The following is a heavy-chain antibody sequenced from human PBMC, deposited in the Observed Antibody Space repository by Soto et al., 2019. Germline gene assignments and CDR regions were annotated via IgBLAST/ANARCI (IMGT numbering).Heavy chain of an antibody. V-gene: IGHV4-30-4*01. J-gene: IGHJ6*02. Sequence: SETLSLTCTVSGCAISSGDYYWSWIRHPPGKGLEWIGYIYYSGSTYYNPSLKSRVTISVDTSKNQFSLKLSSVTAADTAVYYCARAGRGYSYGASYYYYGMDVWGQGTTVT. CDR1: GCAISSGDYY. D-gene: IGHD5-18*01. CDR3: ARAGRGYSYGASYYYYGMDV. CDR2: IYYSGST.